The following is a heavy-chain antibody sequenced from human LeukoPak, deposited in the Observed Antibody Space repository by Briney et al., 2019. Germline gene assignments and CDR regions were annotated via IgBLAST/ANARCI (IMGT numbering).Heavy chain of an antibody. Sequence: GGSLRLSCAASGFTFSNYPMHWVRQAPGKGPEWVAVISFDGNNAYYLDSENGRFTISRDNSKSMLYLQMNNLRDEDTADYYCARGVYSSGWADVLDIWGQGTMVTVSS. J-gene: IGHJ3*02. CDR1: GFTFSNYP. V-gene: IGHV3-30*01. CDR2: ISFDGNNA. D-gene: IGHD6-19*01. CDR3: ARGVYSSGWADVLDI.